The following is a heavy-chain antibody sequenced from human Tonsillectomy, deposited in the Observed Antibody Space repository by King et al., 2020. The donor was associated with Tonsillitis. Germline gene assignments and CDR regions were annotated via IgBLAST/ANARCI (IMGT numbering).Heavy chain of an antibody. J-gene: IGHJ4*02. CDR1: GGSISSNY. CDR2: IYDSGTT. V-gene: IGHV4-59*01. CDR3: ARDKGDYDSSGYD. Sequence: QLQESGPGLVKPSETLSLTCTVSGGSISSNYWTWIRQPPGKRLEWSGYIYDSGTTNYNPSLESRVTISVDTSKNQFSLRLSSVTAADTAVYYCARDKGDYDSSGYDWGQGTLVTVSS. D-gene: IGHD3-22*01.